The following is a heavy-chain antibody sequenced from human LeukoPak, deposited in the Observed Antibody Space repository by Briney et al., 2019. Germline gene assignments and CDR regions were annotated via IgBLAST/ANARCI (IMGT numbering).Heavy chain of an antibody. J-gene: IGHJ4*02. D-gene: IGHD2-15*01. Sequence: GGSLRLSCAASGFTFSSYSMNWVRQAPGKGLEGVSSISSSSSYIYYADSVKGRFTISRDNAKNSLYLQMNSLRAEDTAVYYCARSDCSGGSCYDYWGQGTLVTVSS. V-gene: IGHV3-21*01. CDR2: ISSSSSYI. CDR3: ARSDCSGGSCYDY. CDR1: GFTFSSYS.